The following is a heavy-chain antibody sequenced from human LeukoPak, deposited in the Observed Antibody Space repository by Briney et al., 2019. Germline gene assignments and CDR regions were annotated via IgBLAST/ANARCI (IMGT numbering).Heavy chain of an antibody. CDR1: GYTFTNNF. CDR2: INLSGGST. D-gene: IGHD3/OR15-3a*01. CDR3: ASLGLDFDY. V-gene: IGHV1-46*01. J-gene: IGHJ4*02. Sequence: ASVKVSCKASGYTFTNNFMHWVRQAPGQGLEWVGIINLSGGSTSNAQTFQGRVTMTRDASTSTVYMELRSLRSDDTAVYYCASLGLDFDYWGQGTLVTVSS.